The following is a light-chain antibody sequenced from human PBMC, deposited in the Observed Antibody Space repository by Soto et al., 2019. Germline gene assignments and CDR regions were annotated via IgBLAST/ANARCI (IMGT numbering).Light chain of an antibody. CDR1: QNVNNY. CDR3: QQLKSYPQP. CDR2: DAS. V-gene: IGKV3-11*01. Sequence: EIVLSQSPATLSLSPGERATLSCRASQNVNNYLAWYQQTPGQAPRLLIYDASTRATGIPSRFSGSGSGTEFTLTISSLQPEDFATYYCQQLKSYPQPFGQGTRLAIK. J-gene: IGKJ5*01.